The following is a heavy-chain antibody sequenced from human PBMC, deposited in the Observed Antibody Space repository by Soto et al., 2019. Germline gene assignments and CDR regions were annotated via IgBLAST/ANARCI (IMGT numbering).Heavy chain of an antibody. CDR2: IYWNEDK. CDR1: AFSLSTNGVG. Sequence: GPTLVNPTQTLTLTCTFSAFSLSTNGVGVGWIRQPPGKPLEWLAVIYWNEDKRYSRSLKSRLSITKDTSKSQVVLTMTTMDPVDTATYYCVHTVMVKTITGGHYFDYWGPGTLVTVSS. CDR3: VHTVMVKTITGGHYFDY. D-gene: IGHD2-8*01. J-gene: IGHJ4*02. V-gene: IGHV2-5*01.